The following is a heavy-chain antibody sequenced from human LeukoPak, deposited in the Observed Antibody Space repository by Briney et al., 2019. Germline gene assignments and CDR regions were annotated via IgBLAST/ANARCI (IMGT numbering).Heavy chain of an antibody. CDR1: GFTFSSYG. CDR2: TWYDGRNN. Sequence: GKSLRLSCAASGFTFSSYGMHWVRQAPGKGLEWVAVTWYDGRNNYYAASVKGRFTISRDDSKTTVYLLMNSLRAEDTAVYYCAREVAPLYFHYGMDVWGEGSTVTVSS. V-gene: IGHV3-33*01. D-gene: IGHD2-21*01. J-gene: IGHJ6*01. CDR3: AREVAPLYFHYGMDV.